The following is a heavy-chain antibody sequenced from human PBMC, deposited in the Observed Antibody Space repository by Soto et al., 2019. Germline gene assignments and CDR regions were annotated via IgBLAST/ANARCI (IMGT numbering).Heavy chain of an antibody. Sequence: GESRKISCKGSGYSFTNYWIGWVRQMPGKGLEWMGIIYPGDSDTRYSPSFQGQVTISADKSISTAYLQWSSLKASDTAMYYCARPGLLWFGGDAFDIWGQGTMVTVSS. J-gene: IGHJ3*02. D-gene: IGHD3-10*01. CDR3: ARPGLLWFGGDAFDI. V-gene: IGHV5-51*01. CDR2: IYPGDSDT. CDR1: GYSFTNYW.